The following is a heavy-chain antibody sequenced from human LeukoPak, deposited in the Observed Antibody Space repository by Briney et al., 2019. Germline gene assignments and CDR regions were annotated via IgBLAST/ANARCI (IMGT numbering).Heavy chain of an antibody. CDR3: AKEMDPFIVNSGYDY. CDR1: GFTFTTYA. CDR2: ISGSGSHT. J-gene: IGHJ4*02. V-gene: IGHV3-23*01. Sequence: HPGGSLRLSCSASGFTFTTYAMTWVRQAPGKGLEWLSVISGSGSHTYYADSVGGRFTISRDNSKNTLYLQMNSLRVDDTAVYYCAKEMDPFIVNSGYDYWGQGTLVTVSS. D-gene: IGHD5-12*01.